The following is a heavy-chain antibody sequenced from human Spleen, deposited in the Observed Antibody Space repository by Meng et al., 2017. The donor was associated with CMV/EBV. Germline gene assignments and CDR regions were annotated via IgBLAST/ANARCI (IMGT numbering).Heavy chain of an antibody. D-gene: IGHD3-22*01. V-gene: IGHV3-7*01. J-gene: IGHJ4*02. CDR1: GFTFSNYW. CDR2: IKQDESEK. Sequence: GESLKISCAASGFTFSNYWMSWVRQAPGKGLEWVANIKQDESEKYYVDSVKGRFTISRDNTKNSLYLQMNSLRAEDTAVYYCARATDYVTSDSSGYYYQYWGQRTLVTVSS. CDR3: ARATDYVTSDSSGYYYQY.